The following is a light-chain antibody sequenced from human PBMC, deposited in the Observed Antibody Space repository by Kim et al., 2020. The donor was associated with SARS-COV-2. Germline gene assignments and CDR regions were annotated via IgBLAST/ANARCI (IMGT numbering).Light chain of an antibody. CDR1: RSNIGSNV. CDR2: SNR. V-gene: IGLV1-44*01. J-gene: IGLJ2*01. CDR3: AVWDDSLKGVL. Sequence: QSVVTQPPSVSRTPGQTVTISCSGGRSNIGSNVVNWYQQVPGTAPKLLIYSNRHRPSGVSDRFSGSRSGTSASLAISGLQSEEEAYYYCAVWDDSLKGVLLGGGPQLPAL.